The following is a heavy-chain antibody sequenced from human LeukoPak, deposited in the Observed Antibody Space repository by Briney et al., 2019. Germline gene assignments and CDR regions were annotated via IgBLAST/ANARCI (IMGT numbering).Heavy chain of an antibody. CDR2: ISYDGSNK. CDR3: AKDKSYYDSSGLPDY. V-gene: IGHV3-30*18. CDR1: GFTFSSYG. D-gene: IGHD3-22*01. J-gene: IGHJ4*02. Sequence: GGSLRLSCAASGFTFSSYGMHWVRQAPGKGLEWVAVISYDGSNKYYADSVKGRFTISRDNSKNTLYLQMNSLRAGDTAVYYCAKDKSYYDSSGLPDYWGQGTLVTVSS.